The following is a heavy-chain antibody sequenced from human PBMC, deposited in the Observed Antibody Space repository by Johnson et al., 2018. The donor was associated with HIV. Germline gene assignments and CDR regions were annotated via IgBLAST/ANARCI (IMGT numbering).Heavy chain of an antibody. Sequence: EVHLVESGGGVVRPGGSLRLSCAVSGFTFDDYGMSWVRQAPGKGLEWVSVINWNGGSTGYADSVKGRFTISIDNAKNSLYLQMNSLRAEDTALYYCAREGWEITMIQGAFDIWGQGTMVTVSS. D-gene: IGHD3-10*01. CDR3: AREGWEITMIQGAFDI. CDR1: GFTFDDYG. V-gene: IGHV3-20*04. CDR2: INWNGGST. J-gene: IGHJ3*02.